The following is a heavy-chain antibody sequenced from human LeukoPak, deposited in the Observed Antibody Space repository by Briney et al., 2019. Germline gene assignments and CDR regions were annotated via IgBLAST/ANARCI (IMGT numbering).Heavy chain of an antibody. CDR2: IIPILGIA. D-gene: IGHD4-4*01. V-gene: IGHV1-69*04. J-gene: IGHJ4*02. CDR3: AREQKEMATVKIDY. CDR1: GGTFSSYA. Sequence: ASVKDSCKASGGTFSSYAISWVRQAPGQGLEWMGRIIPILGIANYAQKFQGRVTITADKSTSTAYMELSSLRSEDTAVYYCAREQKEMATVKIDYWGQGTLVTVSS.